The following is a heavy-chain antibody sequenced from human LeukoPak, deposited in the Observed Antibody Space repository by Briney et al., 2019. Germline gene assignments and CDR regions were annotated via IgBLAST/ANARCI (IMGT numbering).Heavy chain of an antibody. CDR3: ARGRVQSGRPGDYLDSY. Sequence: ASVKVSCKASGYTFTGYYMHCVRQAPGQGLEWMEWINPNSGDTKFAQKFQGRVTMTRDTSISTAYMELGSLRSDDTAVYYCARGRVQSGRPGDYLDSYWGQGTLVTVSS. J-gene: IGHJ4*02. D-gene: IGHD4-17*01. CDR2: INPNSGDT. CDR1: GYTFTGYY. V-gene: IGHV1-2*02.